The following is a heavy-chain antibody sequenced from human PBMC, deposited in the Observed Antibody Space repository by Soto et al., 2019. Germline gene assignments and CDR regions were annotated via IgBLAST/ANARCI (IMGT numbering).Heavy chain of an antibody. CDR3: ARDPVTAADYFDY. V-gene: IGHV6-1*01. J-gene: IGHJ4*02. CDR2: TYYRSKWYY. CDR1: GDSVSSNSAT. D-gene: IGHD6-13*01. Sequence: PSQTLSLTCAISGDSVSSNSATWNLIRQSPSRGLEWLGRTYYRSKWYYDYAVSVKSRITINPDTSKNQFSLQLNSVTPVDMAVYYCARDPVTAADYFDYWGPGTQVTVSS.